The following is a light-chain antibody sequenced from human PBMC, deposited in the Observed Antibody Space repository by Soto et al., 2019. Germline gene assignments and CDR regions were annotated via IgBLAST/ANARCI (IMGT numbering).Light chain of an antibody. V-gene: IGLV2-8*01. CDR3: FSYADTNNFV. Sequence: QSVLTQPPSASGSPGQSVSRSCSGGSSDVGGSKYVSWYQVKPGKAPKLIIYEVNRRPEGAPYRFSGSKSGNTASLTVSGLQAEDEGEYYCFSYADTNNFVFGSGTKVTVL. CDR1: SSDVGGSKY. J-gene: IGLJ1*01. CDR2: EVN.